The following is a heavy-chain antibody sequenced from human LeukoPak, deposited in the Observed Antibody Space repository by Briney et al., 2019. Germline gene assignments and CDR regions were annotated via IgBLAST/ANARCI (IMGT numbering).Heavy chain of an antibody. D-gene: IGHD3-9*01. J-gene: IGHJ4*02. Sequence: PSETLSLTCTVFGGSISSSTSYWGWIRQPPGKGLEWIGEINHSGSTNYNPSLKSRVTISVDTSKNQFSLKLSSVTAADTAVYYCARGRGIYDILTGYFDYWGQGTLVTVSS. CDR3: ARGRGIYDILTGYFDY. V-gene: IGHV4-39*07. CDR1: GGSISSSTSY. CDR2: INHSGST.